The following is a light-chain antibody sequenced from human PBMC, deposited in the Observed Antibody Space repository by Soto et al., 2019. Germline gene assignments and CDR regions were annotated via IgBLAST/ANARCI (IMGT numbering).Light chain of an antibody. J-gene: IGKJ1*01. V-gene: IGKV1-5*01. CDR1: QSISSW. CDR2: DAS. Sequence: DIQMTQSPATLSAXVGDRVTITFRASQSISSWLAWYQQKPGKAPKLLIYDASSLESGVPSRFSGSGSGTEFTLTISSLQPDDFATYYCQQYNTYSTFGQGTKVDI. CDR3: QQYNTYST.